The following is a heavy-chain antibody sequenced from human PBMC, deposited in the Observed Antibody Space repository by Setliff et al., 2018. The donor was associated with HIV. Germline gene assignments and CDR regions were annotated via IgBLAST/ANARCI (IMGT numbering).Heavy chain of an antibody. V-gene: IGHV1-46*01. J-gene: IGHJ6*03. CDR1: GYTFANYY. D-gene: IGHD4-4*01. Sequence: ASVKVSCKASGYTFANYYIHWVRQAPGQGLEWMGIINPSGGSTTYAQKFQGRVTMTRDTSTSTVYMELSSLRSEDTAVYYCARDAFDYTAYYYSYMDVWGKGTTVTVSS. CDR3: ARDAFDYTAYYYSYMDV. CDR2: INPSGGST.